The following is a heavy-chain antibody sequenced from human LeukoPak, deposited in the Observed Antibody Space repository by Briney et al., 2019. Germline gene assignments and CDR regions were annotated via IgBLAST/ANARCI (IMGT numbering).Heavy chain of an antibody. V-gene: IGHV3-48*03. CDR1: GFTFSSYE. CDR3: AKSSSSWYGGLFDY. Sequence: GGSLRLSCAASGFTFSSYEMNWVRQAPGKGLEWVSYISSSGSTIYYADSVKGRLTISRDNAKNSLYLQMNSLRAEDTAVYYCAKSSSSWYGGLFDYWGQGTLVTVSS. CDR2: ISSSGSTI. J-gene: IGHJ4*02. D-gene: IGHD6-13*01.